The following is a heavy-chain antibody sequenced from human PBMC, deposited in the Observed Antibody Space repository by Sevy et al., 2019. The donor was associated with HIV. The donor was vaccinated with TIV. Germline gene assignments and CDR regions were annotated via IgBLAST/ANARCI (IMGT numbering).Heavy chain of an antibody. CDR1: GFTFSSYG. V-gene: IGHV3-30*02. D-gene: IGHD2-2*01. Sequence: GGSLRLSCAASGFTFSSYGMHWVRQAPGKGLEWVAFIRYDGSNKYYADSVKGRFTISRDNSKNTLYLQMKSLRAEDTAVKYGAKGTGNRYCSSTSCRPHYYYYMDVWGKGTTVTVSS. CDR2: IRYDGSNK. CDR3: AKGTGNRYCSSTSCRPHYYYYMDV. J-gene: IGHJ6*03.